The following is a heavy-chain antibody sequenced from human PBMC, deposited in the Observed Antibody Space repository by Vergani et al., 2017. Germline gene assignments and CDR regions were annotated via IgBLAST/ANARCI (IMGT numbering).Heavy chain of an antibody. CDR2: ISGSGGST. CDR3: AKGFYGGLYYFDY. Sequence: EVQLLESGGGLVQPGGSLRLSCAASGFTFSSYAMSWVRQAPGKGLEWVSAISGSGGSTYYADSVKGRFTISRDNSKNTLYLQMNSLGAEDTAVYYCAKGFYGGLYYFDYWGQGTLVTVSS. V-gene: IGHV3-23*01. J-gene: IGHJ4*02. D-gene: IGHD4-23*01. CDR1: GFTFSSYA.